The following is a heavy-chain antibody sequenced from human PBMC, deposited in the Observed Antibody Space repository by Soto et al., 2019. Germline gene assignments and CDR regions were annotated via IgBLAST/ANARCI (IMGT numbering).Heavy chain of an antibody. CDR1: GFTFSSYA. CDR2: ISGSGGST. D-gene: IGHD2-15*01. J-gene: IGHJ3*02. Sequence: GGSLRLSCAASGFTFSSYAMSWVRQAPGKGLEWVSAISGSGGSTYYADSVKGRFTISTDNSKNTLYLQMTSLRAEDTAVYYCAKDWYGGNAGGGFDIWGQGTMVTVSS. V-gene: IGHV3-23*01. CDR3: AKDWYGGNAGGGFDI.